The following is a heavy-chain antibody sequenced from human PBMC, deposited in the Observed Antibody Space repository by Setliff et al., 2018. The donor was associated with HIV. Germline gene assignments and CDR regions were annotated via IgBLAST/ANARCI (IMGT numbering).Heavy chain of an antibody. D-gene: IGHD6-13*01. CDR2: INGGNGNT. Sequence: ASVKVSCKTSGYTFTNYALHWVRQAPGQRLDWMGWINGGNGNTKYSQRFQGRVTITRDTSANIVYMEVSSLRSEDTAIYYCARGGPLGSWLNFYYYGMDVWGQGTTVTVSS. CDR1: GYTFTNYA. J-gene: IGHJ6*02. CDR3: ARGGPLGSWLNFYYYGMDV. V-gene: IGHV1-3*01.